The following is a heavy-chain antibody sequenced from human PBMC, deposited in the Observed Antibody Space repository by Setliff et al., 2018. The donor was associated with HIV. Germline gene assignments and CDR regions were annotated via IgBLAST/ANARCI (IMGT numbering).Heavy chain of an antibody. V-gene: IGHV4-39*01. CDR2: MHYSGST. Sequence: SETLSLTCTVSGGSISSSNYYWGWIRQPPGKGLEYIGSMHYSGSTYYNPSLKSRVTISVDTSKNQFSLKLSSVTAADTAVYYCARTWWLRSNWFDPWGQGTLGTVS. CDR1: GGSISSSNYY. D-gene: IGHD5-12*01. J-gene: IGHJ5*02. CDR3: ARTWWLRSNWFDP.